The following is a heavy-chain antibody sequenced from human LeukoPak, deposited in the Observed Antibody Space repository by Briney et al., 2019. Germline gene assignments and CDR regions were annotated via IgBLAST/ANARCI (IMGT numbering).Heavy chain of an antibody. D-gene: IGHD2-15*01. J-gene: IGHJ4*02. V-gene: IGHV3-30*02. CDR3: AKDHAVVVVAATLDGDY. CDR1: GFTFSSYG. Sequence: GGSLRLSCAASGFTFSSYGMHWVRQAPGKGLEWVAFIRYDGSNKYYADSVKGRFTISRDNSKNTLYLQMNSLRAGDTAVYYCAKDHAVVVVAATLDGDYWGQGALVTVSS. CDR2: IRYDGSNK.